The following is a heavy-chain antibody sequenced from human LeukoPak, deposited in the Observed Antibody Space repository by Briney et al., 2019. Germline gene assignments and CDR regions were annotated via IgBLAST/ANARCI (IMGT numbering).Heavy chain of an antibody. CDR3: ARHESKDGYRGFDY. Sequence: ASETLSPTCTVSGGSMSYYYWSWIRQPPGKGLEWIGYIYHSGSTNYNPSLKGRVTISVDRSKKLFSLSLRSMTAADTAVYYCARHESKDGYRGFDYWGRGTLVTVSS. V-gene: IGHV4-59*08. D-gene: IGHD5-24*01. CDR1: GGSMSYYY. J-gene: IGHJ4*02. CDR2: IYHSGST.